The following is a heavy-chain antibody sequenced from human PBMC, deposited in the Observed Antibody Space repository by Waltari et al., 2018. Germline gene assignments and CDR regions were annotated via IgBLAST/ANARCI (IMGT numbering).Heavy chain of an antibody. J-gene: IGHJ5*02. CDR3: VREWSSSSSWFDP. V-gene: IGHV4-39*07. D-gene: IGHD6-6*01. Sequence: VQLQESGPGLVKASETMSLTCTVSGGSIGRNTVYWAWIRQPPGKRMEWMASINYSGSTYYMPSLKSRVTISVDTSRNQLSLRLTSVTAADTAVYFCVREWSSSSSWFDPWGQGTLVTVSS. CDR2: INYSGST. CDR1: GGSIGRNTVY.